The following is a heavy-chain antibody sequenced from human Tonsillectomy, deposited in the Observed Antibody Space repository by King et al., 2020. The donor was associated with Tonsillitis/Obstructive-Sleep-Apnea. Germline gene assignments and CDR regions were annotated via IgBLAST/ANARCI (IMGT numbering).Heavy chain of an antibody. Sequence: TLKESGPTLVKPTQTLTLTCTFSGFSLSTSGVGVGWLRQPPGEALEWLALIYWDDDKRYSPSLKSRLTITKDTSKNQVVLTMTNMDPVDTATYYCAHNRGQTTSGPFDYWGQGTLVTVSS. V-gene: IGHV2-5*02. CDR1: GFSLSTSGVG. J-gene: IGHJ4*02. D-gene: IGHD4-17*01. CDR2: IYWDDDK. CDR3: AHNRGQTTSGPFDY.